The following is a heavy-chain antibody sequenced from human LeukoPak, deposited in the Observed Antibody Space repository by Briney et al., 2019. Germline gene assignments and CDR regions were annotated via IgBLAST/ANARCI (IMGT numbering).Heavy chain of an antibody. V-gene: IGHV4-39*01. Sequence: SETLSLTCTVSGASISSTTYYWGWIRQPPRKGLEWIASIYYSGSTYYNSSLKSRVTISVDTSKNQFSLKLSSVTAADTAVYYCARMLGYCSSTSCYTLQNFDYWGQGTLVTVSS. CDR3: ARMLGYCSSTSCYTLQNFDY. J-gene: IGHJ4*02. CDR1: GASISSTTYY. CDR2: IYYSGST. D-gene: IGHD2-2*02.